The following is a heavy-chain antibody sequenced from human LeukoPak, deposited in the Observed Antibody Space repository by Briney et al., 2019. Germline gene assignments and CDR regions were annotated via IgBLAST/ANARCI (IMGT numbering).Heavy chain of an antibody. CDR1: GGSISSSSYY. Sequence: SETLSLTCTVSGGSISSSSYYWGWIRQPPGKGLEWIGSIYYSGSTYYNPSLKSRVTISVDTSKNQFSLKLSSVTAADTAVYYCARHFWYGVDYYYYYMDVWGKGTTVTVSS. CDR2: IYYSGST. CDR3: ARHFWYGVDYYYYYMDV. V-gene: IGHV4-39*01. D-gene: IGHD3-3*01. J-gene: IGHJ6*03.